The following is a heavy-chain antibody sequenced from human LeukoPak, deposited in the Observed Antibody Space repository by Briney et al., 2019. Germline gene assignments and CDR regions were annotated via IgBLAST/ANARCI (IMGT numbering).Heavy chain of an antibody. J-gene: IGHJ4*02. V-gene: IGHV3-30*02. Sequence: GGSLRLSCAASAFTFIKYGMHWVRQAPGKGLEWVAFIRYDGSNKYYADSVKGRFTISRDNSKNTLYLQMNSLRAEDTAVYYCAKDRGYSSGCLDYWGQGTLVTVSS. CDR2: IRYDGSNK. CDR1: AFTFIKYG. CDR3: AKDRGYSSGCLDY. D-gene: IGHD6-19*01.